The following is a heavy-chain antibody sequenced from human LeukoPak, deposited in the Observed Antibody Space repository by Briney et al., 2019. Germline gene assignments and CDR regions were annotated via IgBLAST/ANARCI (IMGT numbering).Heavy chain of an antibody. CDR3: ARDRRDGYNVLDY. D-gene: IGHD5-24*01. CDR1: GFTFDDYA. J-gene: IGHJ4*02. Sequence: PGRSLRLSCAASGFTFDDYAMHWVRQAPGKGPEWVSGISWNSGSTGYADSVKGRFTISRDNAKNSLYLQMNSLRAEDTATYYCARDRRDGYNVLDYWGQGTLVTVSS. V-gene: IGHV3-9*01. CDR2: ISWNSGST.